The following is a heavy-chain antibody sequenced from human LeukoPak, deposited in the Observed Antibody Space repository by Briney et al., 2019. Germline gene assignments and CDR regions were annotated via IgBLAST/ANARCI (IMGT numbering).Heavy chain of an antibody. CDR1: GGSISSYY. J-gene: IGHJ4*02. CDR2: IYYSGST. CDR3: ARHHPTTAMVHEFDY. D-gene: IGHD5-18*01. Sequence: SETLSLTCTVSGGSISSYYWSWIRQPPGKGLEWIGYIYYSGSTNYNPSLKSRVTISVDTSKNQFSLKLSSVTAADTAVYYCARHHPTTAMVHEFDYWGQGTLVTVSS. V-gene: IGHV4-59*08.